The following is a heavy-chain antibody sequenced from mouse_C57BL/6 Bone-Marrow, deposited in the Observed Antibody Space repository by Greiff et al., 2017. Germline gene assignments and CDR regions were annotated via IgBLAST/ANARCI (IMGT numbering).Heavy chain of an antibody. D-gene: IGHD2-5*01. Sequence: VQLQQSGPELVKPGASVKMSCKASGYTFTDYNMHWVKQSHGKSLEWIGYINPNNGGTRYNQKFKGKATLTVNKSSSTAYMELRSLTSEDSAVYYCARGRYSNWFAYWGQGTLVTVSA. V-gene: IGHV1-22*01. CDR1: GYTFTDYN. CDR3: ARGRYSNWFAY. CDR2: INPNNGGT. J-gene: IGHJ3*01.